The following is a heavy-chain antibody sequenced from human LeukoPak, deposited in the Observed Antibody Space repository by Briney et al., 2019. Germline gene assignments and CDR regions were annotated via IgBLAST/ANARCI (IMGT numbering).Heavy chain of an antibody. V-gene: IGHV1-8*01. D-gene: IGHD3-10*01. CDR1: GYTFTSYD. J-gene: IGHJ1*01. CDR2: MNPNSGNT. Sequence: GASVKVSCKASGYTFTSYDINWVRQAPGQGLEWMGWMNPNSGNTGYAQKFQGRVTMTRNTSISTAYMELSSLRSEDTAVYYCARGLYGSGSYPLQHWGQGTLVTVSS. CDR3: ARGLYGSGSYPLQH.